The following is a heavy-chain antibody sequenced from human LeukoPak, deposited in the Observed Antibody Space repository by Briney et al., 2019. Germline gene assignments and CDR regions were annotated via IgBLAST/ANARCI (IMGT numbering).Heavy chain of an antibody. Sequence: SETLSLTCTVSGDSISSYNWWRWVRQPPGKGLEWIGEIFHAGSINYNPSLKGRVTISLDKSKNQFSLKLSSVTAADTAVFYCARNNYYNLNAYDYWGQGIFVTVSS. V-gene: IGHV4-4*02. J-gene: IGHJ4*02. CDR1: GDSISSYNW. D-gene: IGHD3-10*01. CDR2: IFHAGSI. CDR3: ARNNYYNLNAYDY.